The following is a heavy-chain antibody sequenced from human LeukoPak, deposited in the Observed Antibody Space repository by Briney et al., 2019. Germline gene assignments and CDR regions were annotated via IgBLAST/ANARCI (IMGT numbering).Heavy chain of an antibody. J-gene: IGHJ4*02. CDR2: ISSSSSYI. Sequence: PGGSLRLSCAASGFTFSSYSMNWVRQAPGKGLEWVSSISSSSSYIYYADSVKGRFTISRDNAKNSLYLQMNSLRAEDTAVYDCARDLEGYSSSFDYWGQGTLVTVSS. D-gene: IGHD6-13*01. CDR1: GFTFSSYS. CDR3: ARDLEGYSSSFDY. V-gene: IGHV3-21*01.